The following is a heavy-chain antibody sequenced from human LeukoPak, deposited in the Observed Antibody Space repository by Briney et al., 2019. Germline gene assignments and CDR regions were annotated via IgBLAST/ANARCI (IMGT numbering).Heavy chain of an antibody. CDR1: GFTFSSYG. V-gene: IGHV3-30*02. Sequence: GGSLRLSCAASGFTFSSYGMHWVRQAPGKGLEWVAVIWYDGSNKYYADSVKGRFSISRDNSKNTLDLQMYSLRAEDTAVYYCAKEPIAYSSGWYFQDWGQGTQVTVSS. D-gene: IGHD6-25*01. CDR3: AKEPIAYSSGWYFQD. CDR2: IWYDGSNK. J-gene: IGHJ1*01.